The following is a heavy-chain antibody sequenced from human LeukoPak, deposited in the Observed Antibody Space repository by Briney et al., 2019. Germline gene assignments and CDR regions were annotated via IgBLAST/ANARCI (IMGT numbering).Heavy chain of an antibody. J-gene: IGHJ4*02. Sequence: PSETLSLTCTVSGGSISSGGSFYWTWIRQPAGKGLEWIGRIYASGSTNYNSSLKSRVTISVDTSKNQFSLRLSSVTAADTAVYYCARGGDSSSWAVDYWGQGTLVTVSS. D-gene: IGHD6-13*01. CDR2: IYASGST. CDR3: ARGGDSSSWAVDY. V-gene: IGHV4-61*02. CDR1: GGSISSGGSFY.